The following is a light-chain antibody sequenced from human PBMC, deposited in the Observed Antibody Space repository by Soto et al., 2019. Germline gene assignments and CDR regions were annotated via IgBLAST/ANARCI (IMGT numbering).Light chain of an antibody. V-gene: IGLV2-14*01. CDR1: SSNVGGYNY. CDR3: GSYETSLSVEV. J-gene: IGLJ2*01. Sequence: QSALIQPASVSASPGQSITISCTGTSSNVGGYNYVSWYQHHPQTAPKLLIYEVSYRPSGVSRRFSGSKSGNSASLTISGLQAGDDADYYCGSYETSLSVEVFGVGTKLTVL. CDR2: EVS.